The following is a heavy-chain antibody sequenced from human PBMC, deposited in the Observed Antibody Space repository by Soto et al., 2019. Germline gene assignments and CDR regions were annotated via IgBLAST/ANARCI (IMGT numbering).Heavy chain of an antibody. J-gene: IGHJ4*02. Sequence: QVHLVQSGAEVKKPGASVKVSCKGSGYIFTTYGITWVRQAPGQGLEWMGWFSDHYGNTNYAQKLQGRVTVTRDTPTRTAYMELRNLRSDDTAVYYCARGRYGDYWGQGALVTVSS. D-gene: IGHD1-1*01. CDR1: GYIFTTYG. V-gene: IGHV1-18*01. CDR3: ARGRYGDY. CDR2: FSDHYGNT.